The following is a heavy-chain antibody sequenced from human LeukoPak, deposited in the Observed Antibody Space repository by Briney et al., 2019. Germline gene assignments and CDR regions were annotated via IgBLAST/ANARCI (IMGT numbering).Heavy chain of an antibody. V-gene: IGHV1-69*01. CDR1: GGTFSSYA. CDR3: ARADYGGNSFDDYYFDY. Sequence: GASVKVSCKASGGTFSSYAISWVRQAPGQGLEWMGGIIPIFGTANYAQKFQGRVTITADESTSTAYMELSSLRSEDTAVYYCARADYGGNSFDDYYFDYWGQGTLVTVSS. D-gene: IGHD4-23*01. CDR2: IIPIFGTA. J-gene: IGHJ4*02.